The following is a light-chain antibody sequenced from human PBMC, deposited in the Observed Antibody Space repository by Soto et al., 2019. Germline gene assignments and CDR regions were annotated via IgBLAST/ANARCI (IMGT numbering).Light chain of an antibody. CDR3: QHYGRSLYT. V-gene: IGKV3-20*01. CDR1: QSVSSSS. CDR2: GAY. Sequence: DIVLTQSPGTLSLSPGERATLSCRASQSVSSSSLVWYQQKPGQAPRLLIYGAYNRATGIPDRFSGSDSGTDFTLTISRLEPEDFAVYYCQHYGRSLYTFGQGTKLEIK. J-gene: IGKJ2*01.